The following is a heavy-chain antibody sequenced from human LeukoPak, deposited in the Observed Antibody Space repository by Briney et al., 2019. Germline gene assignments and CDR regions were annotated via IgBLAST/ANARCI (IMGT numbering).Heavy chain of an antibody. Sequence: SETLSLTCTVSGGSISSSSYYWDWVRQPPGKGLEWIGNVYYGGNTFYNSSLESRVTISVDMSKNQFSLKLSSLTAADTAVYYCARQRADYFYHYSDVWGRGTSVTVSS. J-gene: IGHJ6*03. CDR1: GGSISSSSYY. CDR2: VYYGGNT. V-gene: IGHV4-39*01. CDR3: ARQRADYFYHYSDV.